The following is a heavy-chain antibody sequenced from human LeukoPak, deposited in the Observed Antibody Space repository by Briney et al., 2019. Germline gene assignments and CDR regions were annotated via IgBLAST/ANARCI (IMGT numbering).Heavy chain of an antibody. D-gene: IGHD2/OR15-2a*01. V-gene: IGHV3-23*01. J-gene: IGHJ4*02. CDR2: LIGSGEYT. Sequence: GGSLRLSCAASELTVSDYAMNWVRQAPGTGLEWLSSLIGSGEYTYYADSVKGRFTISRDNSKNTLYLQMNNLRAEDTAVYYCAAQTTFSYYFDYWGQGTLVTVSS. CDR1: ELTVSDYA. CDR3: AAQTTFSYYFDY.